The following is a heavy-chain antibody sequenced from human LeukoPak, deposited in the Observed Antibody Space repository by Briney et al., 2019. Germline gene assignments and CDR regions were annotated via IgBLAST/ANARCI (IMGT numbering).Heavy chain of an antibody. D-gene: IGHD2-2*01. V-gene: IGHV3-48*03. CDR1: GFTFNSYE. CDR3: TRGRTPYQPNYFDY. J-gene: IGHJ4*02. Sequence: PGGSLRLSCAASGFTFNSYEMNWVRQAPGKGLEWVSYISRSGSSIYYADSVKGRFTISRDNAKNTLYLQMNSLRAEDTAVYYCTRGRTPYQPNYFDYWGQGTLVTVSS. CDR2: ISRSGSSI.